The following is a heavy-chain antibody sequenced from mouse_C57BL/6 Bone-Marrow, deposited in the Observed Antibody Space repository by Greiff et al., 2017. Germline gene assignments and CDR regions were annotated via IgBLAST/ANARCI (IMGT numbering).Heavy chain of an antibody. CDR2: IRNKANGYTT. V-gene: IGHV7-3*01. Sequence: EVKLMESGGGLVQPGGSLSLSCAASGFTFTDYYMSWVRQPPGKALEWLGFIRNKANGYTTEYSASVKGRFTISRDNSQSILYLQMNALRAEDSATYYCARYTERLLPYYAMDYWGQGTSVTVSS. J-gene: IGHJ4*01. CDR3: ARYTERLLPYYAMDY. CDR1: GFTFTDYY. D-gene: IGHD2-3*01.